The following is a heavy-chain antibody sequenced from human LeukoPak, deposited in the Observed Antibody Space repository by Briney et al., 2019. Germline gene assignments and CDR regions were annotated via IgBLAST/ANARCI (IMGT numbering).Heavy chain of an antibody. V-gene: IGHV3-30*04. Sequence: GGSLRLSCAASGFTFSSYAMHWVRQAPGKGLGWVAVISYDGSNKYYADSVAGRFTISRDNSKNTLYLQMNSLRAEDTAVYYCARAPRNAFDIWGQGTMVTVSS. CDR3: ARAPRNAFDI. CDR2: ISYDGSNK. CDR1: GFTFSSYA. J-gene: IGHJ3*02.